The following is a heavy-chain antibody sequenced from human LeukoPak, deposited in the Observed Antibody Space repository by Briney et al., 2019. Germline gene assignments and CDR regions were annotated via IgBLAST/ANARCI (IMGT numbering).Heavy chain of an antibody. Sequence: QPGGSLRLSCAASGFSFSTYGMHWVRQAPGKGLEWVAFIWYEGSNKHHADSVKGRFTISRDNSKNTLYLQMNSLRVEDTAVYYCANDGGTYSLDYWGQGTLVTVSS. CDR3: ANDGGTYSLDY. J-gene: IGHJ4*02. CDR2: IWYEGSNK. D-gene: IGHD1-26*01. V-gene: IGHV3-30*02. CDR1: GFSFSTYG.